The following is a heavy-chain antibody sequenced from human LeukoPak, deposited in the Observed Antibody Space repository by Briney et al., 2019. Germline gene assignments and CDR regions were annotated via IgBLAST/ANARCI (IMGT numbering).Heavy chain of an antibody. CDR3: ARGGHNWKFDY. V-gene: IGHV4-59*01. Sequence: SETLSLTCTVSGGSIRSYSWSWIRQPPGNGLEWIGYIYYSGSTNYNPSLKGRVTISVDTSTNQISLKLSSVTAADTAVYYCARGGHNWKFDYWGQGTLVTVS. CDR2: IYYSGST. D-gene: IGHD1-20*01. J-gene: IGHJ4*02. CDR1: GGSIRSYS.